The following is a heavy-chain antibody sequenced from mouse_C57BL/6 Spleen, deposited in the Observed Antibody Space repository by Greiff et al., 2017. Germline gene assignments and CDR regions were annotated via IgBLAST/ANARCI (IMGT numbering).Heavy chain of an antibody. J-gene: IGHJ3*01. CDR1: GFTFSGYG. D-gene: IGHD4-1*01. V-gene: IGHV5-6*01. CDR2: ISSGGSYP. Sequence: EVQLVESGGDLVKPGGSLKLSCAASGFTFSGYGMSWVRQTPDKRLEWVATISSGGSYPYSPDSVKGRFTISRDNAKNTLYLQMSSLKSEDTAMYYCARNWDQGFAYWGQGTLVTVSA. CDR3: ARNWDQGFAY.